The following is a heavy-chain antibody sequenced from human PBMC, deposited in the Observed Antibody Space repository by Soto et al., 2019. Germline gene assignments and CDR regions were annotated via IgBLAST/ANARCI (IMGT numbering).Heavy chain of an antibody. CDR2: IIPLLGIA. V-gene: IGHV1-69*02. Sequence: QVQLVQSGAEVKKPGSSVKVSCKASGGTFSSYTISWVRPAPGQGLEWMGRIIPLLGIANYAQKFQGRVTITADKSTSTAYMELSSLRSEDTAVYDCARLIEMATISYVDRGGRGTLVTVSS. D-gene: IGHD5-12*01. CDR3: ARLIEMATISYVDR. CDR1: GGTFSSYT. J-gene: IGHJ2*01.